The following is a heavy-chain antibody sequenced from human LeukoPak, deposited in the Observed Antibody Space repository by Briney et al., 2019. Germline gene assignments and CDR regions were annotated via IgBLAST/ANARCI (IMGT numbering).Heavy chain of an antibody. D-gene: IGHD1-14*01. CDR2: ISGSGSTT. V-gene: IGHV3-23*01. CDR1: GFTFSSHV. Sequence: GGSLRLSCAASGFTFSSHVMTWVRQAPGKGLEWASSISGSGSTTYHTDSVKGRFTISRDNFMSTLYLQMNSLRVEDTAVYYCARAWVPDFYYMDVWGKGTTVTVSS. CDR3: ARAWVPDFYYMDV. J-gene: IGHJ6*03.